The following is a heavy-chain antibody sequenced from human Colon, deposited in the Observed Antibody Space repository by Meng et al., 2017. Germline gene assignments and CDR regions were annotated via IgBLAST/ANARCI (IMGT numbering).Heavy chain of an antibody. CDR1: GLSIGTTGDY. J-gene: IGHJ4*02. Sequence: VRLQDSGPGLVKPSPTLSLTCNVSGLSIGTTGDYWTWIRQRPGKGLEWIGKIFYTGTAHYNPSLKTRAAMSVDRSKNQFSLKLSSVTAADTAVYYCARADCTAGICYQFDNWGQGTLVTVSS. CDR3: ARADCTAGICYQFDN. CDR2: IFYTGTA. D-gene: IGHD2-8*02. V-gene: IGHV4-31*03.